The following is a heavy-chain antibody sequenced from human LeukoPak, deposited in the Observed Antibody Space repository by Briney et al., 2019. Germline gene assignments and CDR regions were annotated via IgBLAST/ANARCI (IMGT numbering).Heavy chain of an antibody. Sequence: GSLRLSCAASGFTFSSYGMHWVRQAPGKRLEWVAVIWYDGSNKYYADSVKGRFTISRDNSKNTLYLQMNSLRAEDTAVYYCVRCYDILTGYYDYGMDVWGQGTTVTVSS. CDR2: IWYDGSNK. D-gene: IGHD3-9*01. V-gene: IGHV3-30*02. CDR3: VRCYDILTGYYDYGMDV. CDR1: GFTFSSYG. J-gene: IGHJ6*02.